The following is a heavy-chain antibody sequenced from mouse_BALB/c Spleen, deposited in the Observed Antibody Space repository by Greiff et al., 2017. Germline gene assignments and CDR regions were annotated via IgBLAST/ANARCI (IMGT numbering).Heavy chain of an antibody. D-gene: IGHD2-4*01. CDR1: GFNITDSY. Sequence: VQLQQSGAELVKPGASVKLSCTASGFNITDSYMHWVKQRPEQGLEWIGRIDPANGNTKYDPKFQGKATITADTSSNTAYLQLSSLTSEDTAVYYCARSYDSYYAMDYWGQGTSVTVSS. J-gene: IGHJ4*01. V-gene: IGHV14-3*02. CDR3: ARSYDSYYAMDY. CDR2: IDPANGNT.